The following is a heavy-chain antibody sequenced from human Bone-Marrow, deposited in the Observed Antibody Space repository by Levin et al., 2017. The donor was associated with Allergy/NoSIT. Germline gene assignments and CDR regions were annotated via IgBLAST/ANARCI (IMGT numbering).Heavy chain of an antibody. V-gene: IGHV4-61*08. CDR1: GGAVSSPDFF. Sequence: PGGSLRLSCTVSGGAVSSPDFFWGWVRQPPGKGLEWIGHVHYSGSANHSPSLKSRVAMSVDTSNNRFSLKLNSVTAADTAVYFCTRGAGGNDPPGEWGPGALVTVSS. CDR2: VHYSGSA. CDR3: TRGAGGNDPPGE. J-gene: IGHJ4*02. D-gene: IGHD3-16*01.